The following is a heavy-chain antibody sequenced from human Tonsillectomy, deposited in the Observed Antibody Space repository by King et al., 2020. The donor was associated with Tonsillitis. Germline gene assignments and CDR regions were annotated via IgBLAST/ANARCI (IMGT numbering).Heavy chain of an antibody. J-gene: IGHJ3*02. V-gene: IGHV1-2*02. CDR3: AKVGELRDGAFDI. CDR2: INPNNGGT. CDR1: GYTFTGHY. D-gene: IGHD3-16*01. Sequence: VQLVQSGAEVKKPGASMKVSCKASGYTFTGHYIQWVRQAPGQGLEWMGWINPNNGGTNFAQKFQGRVTMTSDTSLSTAQMELTRLRSDDTAVYFCAKVGELRDGAFDIWGQGTMVTVSS.